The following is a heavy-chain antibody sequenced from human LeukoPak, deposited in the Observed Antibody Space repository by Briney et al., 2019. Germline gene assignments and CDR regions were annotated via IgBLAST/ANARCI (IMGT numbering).Heavy chain of an antibody. CDR2: IYYSGST. V-gene: IGHV4-59*01. CDR3: ARGVDILTGASGWFDP. CDR1: GGSFSGYY. J-gene: IGHJ5*02. Sequence: SETLSLTCAVYGGSFSGYYWSWIRQPPGKGLEWIGYIYYSGSTNYNPSLKSRVTISVDTSKNQFSLKLSSVTAADTAVYYCARGVDILTGASGWFDPWGQGTLVTVSS. D-gene: IGHD3-9*01.